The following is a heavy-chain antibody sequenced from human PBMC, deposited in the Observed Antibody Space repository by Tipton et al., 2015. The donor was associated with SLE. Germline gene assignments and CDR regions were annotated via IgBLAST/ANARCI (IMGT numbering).Heavy chain of an antibody. J-gene: IGHJ6*03. CDR1: GGSVSSSSSY. CDR2: IYYRGGT. D-gene: IGHD3-10*01. CDR3: ARSDGSYFYYFMDV. V-gene: IGHV4-39*07. Sequence: TLSLTCTVSGGSVSSSSSYWGWIRQPPGQGLEWIGSIYYRGGTHYNPSLKSRVTVSVDTSRNQFSLRLRSVTAADSAVYFCARSDGSYFYYFMDVWGKGTTFTVSS.